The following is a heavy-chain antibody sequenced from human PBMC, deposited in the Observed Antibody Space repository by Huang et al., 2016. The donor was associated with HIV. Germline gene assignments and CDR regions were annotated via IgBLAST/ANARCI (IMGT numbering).Heavy chain of an antibody. CDR3: ARGGIYYDVLTGRHYYYNGLDV. CDR2: IKQDGSEK. CDR1: GFNFSAYW. J-gene: IGHJ6*02. V-gene: IGHV3-7*01. Sequence: EVHLVESGGDLVQPGGSLRLSCVASGFNFSAYWMSWVRQAPGKGLEWVTNIKQDGSEKNYVDAGKVRFTISRDNAKNSVDLQRTSLRAEDTAVYYCARGGIYYDVLTGRHYYYNGLDVWGQGTTVTVSS. D-gene: IGHD3-9*01.